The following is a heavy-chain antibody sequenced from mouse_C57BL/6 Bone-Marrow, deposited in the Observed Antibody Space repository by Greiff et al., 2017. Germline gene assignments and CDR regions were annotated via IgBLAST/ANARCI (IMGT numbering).Heavy chain of an antibody. CDR3: ARDHYYGSSYGYFDV. CDR2: ISYDGSN. J-gene: IGHJ1*03. V-gene: IGHV3-6*01. D-gene: IGHD1-1*01. Sequence: EVQLQESGPGLVKPSQSLSLTCSVTGYSITSGYYWNWIRQFPGNKLEWMGYISYDGSNNYNPSLKNRISITRDTSKNQFFLKLNSVTTEDTATYYGARDHYYGSSYGYFDVWGTGTTLTVSS. CDR1: GYSITSGYY.